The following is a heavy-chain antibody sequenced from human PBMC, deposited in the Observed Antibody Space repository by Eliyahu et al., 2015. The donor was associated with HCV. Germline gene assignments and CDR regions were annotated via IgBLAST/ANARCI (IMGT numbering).Heavy chain of an antibody. V-gene: IGHV1-18*01. J-gene: IGHJ3*01. D-gene: IGHD2-2*01. CDR1: GYTFMSYG. Sequence: QVQLVQSGAEVKKPGASVKVSCKASGYTFMSYGISWVRQAPGQGLEWMGWIHTYNGDTNYAQKFQGRVTMTTDTSTSTAYMDLRSLRSDDTAVYYCARSYCSSSTCYRTNAFDVWGQGTMVTVSS. CDR3: ARSYCSSSTCYRTNAFDV. CDR2: IHTYNGDT.